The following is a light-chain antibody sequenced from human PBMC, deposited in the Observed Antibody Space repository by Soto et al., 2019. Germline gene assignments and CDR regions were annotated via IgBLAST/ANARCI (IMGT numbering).Light chain of an antibody. Sequence: EIVLTQSPGTLSLSPGDTATLSCRASQSVSSSSLAWYQQKPGQAPRLLIYGASSRATGIPDRFSGSGSGTDFALTISRLEPEDFAVYYCQQYSSSPLTFGGGTKVDIK. CDR2: GAS. J-gene: IGKJ4*01. CDR1: QSVSSSS. V-gene: IGKV3-20*01. CDR3: QQYSSSPLT.